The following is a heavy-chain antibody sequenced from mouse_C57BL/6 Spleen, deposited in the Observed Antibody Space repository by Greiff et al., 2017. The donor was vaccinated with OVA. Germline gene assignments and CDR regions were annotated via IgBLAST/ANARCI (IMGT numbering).Heavy chain of an antibody. Sequence: VQGVESGAELVKPGASVKMSCKASGYTFTTYPIEWMQQNHGTSLEWIGNFHPYTDDTKYNEKFKGKATLTVEKPSRTVYLALSRLTSDDSSFDYCASISLWYCDVWGTETTVTVST. J-gene: IGHJ1*03. V-gene: IGHV1-47*01. CDR3: ASISLWYCDV. D-gene: IGHD6-2*01. CDR1: GYTFTTYP. CDR2: FHPYTDDT.